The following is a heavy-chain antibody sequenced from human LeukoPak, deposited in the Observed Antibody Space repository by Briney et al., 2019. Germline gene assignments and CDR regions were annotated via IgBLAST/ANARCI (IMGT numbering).Heavy chain of an antibody. Sequence: SETLSLTCTVSGGSISSYYWGWIRQPPGKGLEWIGSIYYSGSTYYNPSLKSRVTISVDTSKNQFSLKLSSVTAADTAVYYCARRTVDTAMVYYYYYYMDVWGKGTTVTVSS. D-gene: IGHD5-18*01. CDR1: GGSISSYY. V-gene: IGHV4-39*07. CDR2: IYYSGST. CDR3: ARRTVDTAMVYYYYYYMDV. J-gene: IGHJ6*03.